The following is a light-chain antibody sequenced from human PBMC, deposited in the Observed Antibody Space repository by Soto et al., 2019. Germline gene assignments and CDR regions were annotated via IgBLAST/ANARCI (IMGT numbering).Light chain of an antibody. V-gene: IGKV1-5*01. CDR1: RSINSW. CDR2: DVS. Sequence: DIQMTQSPSTLSASVGDIVTITFRASRSINSWLAWHRQKPGKAPELLIHDVSTLQRGVPSRFSGSGSGTEFTLTITSLQPEDFATYYCQQYNDYSGMFGQGTKVDIK. J-gene: IGKJ1*01. CDR3: QQYNDYSGM.